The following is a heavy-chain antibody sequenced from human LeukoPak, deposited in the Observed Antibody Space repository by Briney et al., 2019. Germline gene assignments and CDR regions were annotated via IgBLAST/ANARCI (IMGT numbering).Heavy chain of an antibody. D-gene: IGHD6-6*01. Sequence: GGSLRLSCAASGFTFSSSWMHWVRQVPGKGLVWVSGINSDGSNTTYAESVKGRLTISRDNAKKMLYLQMSSLRAEDTAVYYCARDRIAARMWYFDYWGQGTLVTVSS. CDR3: ARDRIAARMWYFDY. CDR1: GFTFSSSW. CDR2: INSDGSNT. J-gene: IGHJ4*02. V-gene: IGHV3-74*01.